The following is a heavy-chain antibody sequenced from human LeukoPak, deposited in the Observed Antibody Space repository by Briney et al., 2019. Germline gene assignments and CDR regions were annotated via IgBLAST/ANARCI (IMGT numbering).Heavy chain of an antibody. D-gene: IGHD5-12*01. CDR2: IIPIFGTA. CDR1: GGTFNSYA. CDR3: ARNPQLATMPQSYYYIDV. J-gene: IGHJ6*03. V-gene: IGHV1-69*06. Sequence: ASVKVSCKASGGTFNSYAITWVRQAPGQGLEWMGGIIPIFGTANYAQKFQGRVTITADKSTSTAYMELSSLRSEDTAVYYCARNPQLATMPQSYYYIDVWGKGTTVTVSS.